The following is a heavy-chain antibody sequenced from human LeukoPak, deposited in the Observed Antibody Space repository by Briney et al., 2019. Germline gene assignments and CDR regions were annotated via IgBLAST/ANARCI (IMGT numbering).Heavy chain of an antibody. D-gene: IGHD3-22*01. J-gene: IGHJ4*02. CDR3: ARDKKDNYDLSY. CDR1: GFSVSSNY. Sequence: QTGGSLRLSCAASGFSVSSNYMSWVRQAPGKGLEWVSVIYSGDSTYYANSVKGRFTISRGNSKNTLYLQMNSLRAEDTAVYYCARDKKDNYDLSYWGQGTLVTVSS. V-gene: IGHV3-53*01. CDR2: IYSGDST.